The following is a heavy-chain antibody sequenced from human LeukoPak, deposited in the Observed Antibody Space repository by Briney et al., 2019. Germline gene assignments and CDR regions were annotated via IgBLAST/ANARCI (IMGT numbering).Heavy chain of an antibody. D-gene: IGHD1-1*01. J-gene: IGHJ4*02. CDR1: GDSFSSNSAA. CDR2: TYYRSKWYN. V-gene: IGHV6-1*01. CDR3: ARDRGTVDY. Sequence: SQTLSLTCAISGDSFSSNSAAWNWSRQSQSRGLEWLGRTYYRSKWYNDYAVSVKSRITINPDTSKSQFSLQLNSVTPEDTAVYYCARDRGTVDYWGQGTLVTVSS.